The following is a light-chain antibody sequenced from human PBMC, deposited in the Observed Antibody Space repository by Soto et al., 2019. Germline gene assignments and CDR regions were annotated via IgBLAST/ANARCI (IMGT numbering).Light chain of an antibody. CDR3: QERSNWPRLT. CDR2: DVS. V-gene: IGKV3-11*01. Sequence: EIVLTQSPATLSLSPGERATLPCRASQSVSTSLAWYQQRPGQAPRLLIYDVSNRAAGVPARFSGSGSGTDFTLTISNPEPEDFAIYYCQERSNWPRLTFGGGTTVEIK. CDR1: QSVSTS. J-gene: IGKJ4*01.